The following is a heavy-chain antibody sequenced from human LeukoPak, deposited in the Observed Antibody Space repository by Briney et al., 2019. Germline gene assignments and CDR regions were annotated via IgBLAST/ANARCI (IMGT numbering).Heavy chain of an antibody. Sequence: GGSLRLSCAASGFTFSSYNMNWVRQAPGKGLEWVSYISSSSTTIYYADSVKGRFTISRDNAKNSLYLQMNSLRAEDTAVYYCARDPQSYDESGYYNDAFDIWGQGTRVTVSS. D-gene: IGHD3-22*01. J-gene: IGHJ3*02. CDR2: ISSSSTTI. CDR3: ARDPQSYDESGYYNDAFDI. V-gene: IGHV3-48*01. CDR1: GFTFSSYN.